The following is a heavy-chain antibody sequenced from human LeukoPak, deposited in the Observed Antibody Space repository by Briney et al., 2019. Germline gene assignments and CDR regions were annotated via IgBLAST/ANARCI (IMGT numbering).Heavy chain of an antibody. CDR2: MNHSGST. V-gene: IGHV4-34*01. Sequence: SETLSLTCAVYGGSSIPYYWSWLRQPPGKELEGMGEMNHSGSTNYNPSLKRRVIISVDTSKNQFSLKLISVTAADAAVYYCARGGFYCGGDCYVDYWGQGALVTVSS. J-gene: IGHJ4*02. D-gene: IGHD2-21*02. CDR1: GGSSIPYY. CDR3: ARGGFYCGGDCYVDY.